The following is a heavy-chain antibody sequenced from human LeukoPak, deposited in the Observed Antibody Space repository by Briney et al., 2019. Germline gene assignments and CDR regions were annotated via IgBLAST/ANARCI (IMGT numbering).Heavy chain of an antibody. CDR3: ARVFLSLERSDDAFDI. V-gene: IGHV3-48*03. Sequence: GGSLRLSCAASGFTFSSYEMNWVRQAPGKGLEWVSYISSSGSTIYYADSVKGRFTISRDNAKNSLYLQMNSLRAEDTAVYYCARVFLSLERSDDAFDIWGQGTMVTVSS. CDR2: ISSSGSTI. D-gene: IGHD3-3*01. J-gene: IGHJ3*02. CDR1: GFTFSSYE.